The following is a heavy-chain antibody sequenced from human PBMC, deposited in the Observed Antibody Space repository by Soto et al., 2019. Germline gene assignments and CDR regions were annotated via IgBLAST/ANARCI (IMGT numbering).Heavy chain of an antibody. D-gene: IGHD3-9*01. V-gene: IGHV3-23*01. CDR3: ANGRATYGLLTHDY. CDR1: GFSFRNYA. Sequence: EVQLLESGGGLVQPGGSLRLSCAASGFSFRNYAMSWVRQAPGKGLEWISTLTGSSSNTYYADSVKGRFAISRDNFRNTLYLQMHSLTAEDTAVYYCANGRATYGLLTHDYWGQGTLVTVSS. J-gene: IGHJ4*02. CDR2: LTGSSSNT.